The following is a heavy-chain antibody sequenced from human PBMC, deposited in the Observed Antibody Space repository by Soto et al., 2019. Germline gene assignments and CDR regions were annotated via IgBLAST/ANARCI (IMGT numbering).Heavy chain of an antibody. CDR2: IIPIFGTA. Sequence: QVQLVQSGAEVKKPGSSVKVSCKASGGTFSSYAISWVRQAPGQGLEWMGGIIPIFGTANYAQKFQGRVTITADESTSTAYMELSSLRSQDTAVYYCARVYGDYTSLYWYFDLLGRGTLVTVSS. J-gene: IGHJ2*01. CDR3: ARVYGDYTSLYWYFDL. D-gene: IGHD4-17*01. CDR1: GGTFSSYA. V-gene: IGHV1-69*01.